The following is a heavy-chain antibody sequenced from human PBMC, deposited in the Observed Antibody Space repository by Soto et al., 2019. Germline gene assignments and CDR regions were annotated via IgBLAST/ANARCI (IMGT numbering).Heavy chain of an antibody. D-gene: IGHD2-21*02. Sequence: QVQLVESGGGVVQPGRSLRLSCAASGFTFSSYGMHWVRQAPGKGLEWVAVISYDGSNKYYADSVKGRFTISRDNSKNTLYLQMNSLRAEDTAVYYCAKDLLAYCGGDCFPYYFDYWGQGTLVTVSS. J-gene: IGHJ4*02. CDR1: GFTFSSYG. V-gene: IGHV3-30*18. CDR3: AKDLLAYCGGDCFPYYFDY. CDR2: ISYDGSNK.